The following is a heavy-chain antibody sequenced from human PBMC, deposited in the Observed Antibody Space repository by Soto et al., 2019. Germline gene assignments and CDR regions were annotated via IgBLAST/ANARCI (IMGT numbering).Heavy chain of an antibody. V-gene: IGHV3-15*01. CDR1: EFTFANAW. CDR2: IKSTADGGTT. D-gene: IGHD4-17*01. CDR3: TSLYYGH. J-gene: IGHJ4*02. Sequence: EVQLVESGGDLVKPGGSLRLSCAAYEFTFANAWISWVRQAPGKGLEWVGRIKSTADGGTTDYAAPVKGRFTISRDESQSTLYLQMNSLKTDDPAVYYCTSLYYGHWGQGTLGTVSS.